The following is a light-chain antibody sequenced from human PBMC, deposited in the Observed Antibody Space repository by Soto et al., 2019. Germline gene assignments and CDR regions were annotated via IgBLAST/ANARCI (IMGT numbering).Light chain of an antibody. CDR2: AAS. CDR3: QQYKNWPPLT. CDR1: QNVNSN. Sequence: EIVMTQSPATLSVSPGERATLSCRASQNVNSNLAWYQQKPGQAPRLLIYAASTRATGVPATFSGSGSGTEFTLTISSLQSEDVAVYYCQQYKNWPPLTFGGGTKVEIK. V-gene: IGKV3-15*01. J-gene: IGKJ4*01.